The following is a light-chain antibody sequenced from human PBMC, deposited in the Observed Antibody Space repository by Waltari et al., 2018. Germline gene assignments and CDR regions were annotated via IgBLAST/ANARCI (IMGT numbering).Light chain of an antibody. CDR3: SSYTSSSTPYVV. CDR1: SSDVGGYNY. CDR2: DVS. Sequence: QSALTQPASVSGSPGQSITISCTGTSSDVGGYNYVSWYQQHPGKAPKLMIYDVSKRPSAVSNRFSGAKSSNTAALTISWLGAEDEADYYCSSYTSSSTPYVVFCGGTKLTVL. J-gene: IGLJ2*01. V-gene: IGLV2-14*01.